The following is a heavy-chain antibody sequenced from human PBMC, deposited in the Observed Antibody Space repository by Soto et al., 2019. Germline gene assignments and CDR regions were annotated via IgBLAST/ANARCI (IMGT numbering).Heavy chain of an antibody. CDR3: ARSTTVVTPDSNWYFDL. V-gene: IGHV4-61*01. CDR1: GGSVSSGSYY. J-gene: IGHJ2*01. D-gene: IGHD4-17*01. Sequence: QVQLQESGPGLVKPSETLSLTCTVSGGSVSSGSYYWSWIRQPTGKGLEWIGYIYYSGSTNYNPSLKSRVTISVDTSKNQFSLKLSSVTAADTAVYYCARSTTVVTPDSNWYFDLWGRGTLVTVSS. CDR2: IYYSGST.